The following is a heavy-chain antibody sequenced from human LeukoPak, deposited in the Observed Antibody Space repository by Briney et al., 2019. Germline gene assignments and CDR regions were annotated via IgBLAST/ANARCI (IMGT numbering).Heavy chain of an antibody. V-gene: IGHV3-30*02. CDR3: AKDCRPNSYRSSWLDY. CDR2: IRYDGSNK. D-gene: IGHD6-13*01. J-gene: IGHJ4*02. Sequence: QTGGSLRLSCAASGFTFSSFGMHWVRQAPGKGLEWVAFIRYDGSNKYYADSVKGRFAISRDNSKNTLYLQMNSLRAEDTAVFYCAKDCRPNSYRSSWLDYWGQGTLVTVSS. CDR1: GFTFSSFG.